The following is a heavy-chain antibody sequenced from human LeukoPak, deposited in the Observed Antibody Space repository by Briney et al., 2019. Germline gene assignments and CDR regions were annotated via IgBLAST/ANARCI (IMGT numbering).Heavy chain of an antibody. J-gene: IGHJ3*02. CDR3: ARGSLTVAPAFDI. Sequence: SETLSLTRTVSGGSISGYYWSWIRQPPEKGLEWIGYIFYTGSANYNPSLKSRGTISVDTSKNQFSLKLNSVTAADTAIYYCARGSLTVAPAFDIWGQGTMFTVSS. D-gene: IGHD4-23*01. V-gene: IGHV4-59*12. CDR1: GGSISGYY. CDR2: IFYTGSA.